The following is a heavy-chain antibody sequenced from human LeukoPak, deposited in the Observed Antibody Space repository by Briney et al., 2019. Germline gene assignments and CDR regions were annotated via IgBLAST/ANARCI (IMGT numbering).Heavy chain of an antibody. V-gene: IGHV1-2*06. J-gene: IGHJ4*02. CDR3: ARGGRIAAAGFFGY. CDR1: GYTFTGYY. CDR2: INPNTGGT. D-gene: IGHD6-13*01. Sequence: ASVKVSCKASGYTFTGYYMHWVRQAPGQGLEWMGRINPNTGGTNYAQKFHVRVTITRDTSISTAYMELSRQRSDDTAAYYCARGGRIAAAGFFGYWGQGTLVTVSS.